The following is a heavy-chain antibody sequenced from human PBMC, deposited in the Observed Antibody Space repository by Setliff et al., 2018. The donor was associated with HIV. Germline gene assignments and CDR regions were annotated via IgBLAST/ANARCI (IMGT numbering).Heavy chain of an antibody. V-gene: IGHV4-39*01. J-gene: IGHJ4*02. D-gene: IGHD5-12*01. CDR3: ARLGDSGYDFRGYFDY. Sequence: KPSETLSLTCTVSGGSVSDTSYYWGWIRQPPGKGLEWLANVYYSGGTYYNPSPNSRVTISVDTSRNQFSLKLTSVTAADTALYFCARLGDSGYDFRGYFDYWGQGKLVTVS. CDR2: VYYSGGT. CDR1: GGSVSDTSYY.